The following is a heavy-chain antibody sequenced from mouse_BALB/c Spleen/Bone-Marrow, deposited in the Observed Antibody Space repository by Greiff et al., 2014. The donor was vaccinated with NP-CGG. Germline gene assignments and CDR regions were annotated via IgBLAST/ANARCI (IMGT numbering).Heavy chain of an antibody. D-gene: IGHD1-1*02. Sequence: QVQLQQPGTELVKPGASVRLSCKASGYTFTSYWMHWVRQRPGQGLEWVGEINPSNGRTIYNEKFKSKATLTVDNSSSTAYMQLSSLTSEDSAVYYCASHLWHSYWGQGTTLTVSS. CDR1: GYTFTSYW. J-gene: IGHJ2*01. CDR3: ASHLWHSY. V-gene: IGHV1S81*02. CDR2: INPSNGRT.